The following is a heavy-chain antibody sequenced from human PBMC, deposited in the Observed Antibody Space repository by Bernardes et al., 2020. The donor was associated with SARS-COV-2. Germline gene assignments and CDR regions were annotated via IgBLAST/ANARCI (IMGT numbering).Heavy chain of an antibody. J-gene: IGHJ4*02. CDR3: AKDYGSGSSFFDY. CDR2: IRWNSGSI. V-gene: IGHV3-9*01. D-gene: IGHD3-10*01. Sequence: GGSLRLSCAASGFTFDGYAMYWVRQAPGKGLEWVSSIRWNSGSIGYADSVKGRFTISRDNAKNSLYLQMNFLRAEDTALYYCAKDYGSGSSFFDYWGQGTLVTVSS. CDR1: GFTFDGYA.